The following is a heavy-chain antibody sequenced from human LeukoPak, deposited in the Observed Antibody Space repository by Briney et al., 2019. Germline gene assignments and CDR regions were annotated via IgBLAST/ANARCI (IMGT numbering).Heavy chain of an antibody. CDR1: GYTFTSYY. D-gene: IGHD1-1*01. J-gene: IGHJ4*02. Sequence: ASVKVSCKASGYTFTSYYMLWVRQAPGQGLEWMGIINPSGGSTSYEQKCQGRVTMTRYTSTITVYMELSSLRSEDTAVYYRARVCLDLRFDYWGQGTLVNVSS. CDR2: INPSGGST. V-gene: IGHV1-46*01. CDR3: ARVCLDLRFDY.